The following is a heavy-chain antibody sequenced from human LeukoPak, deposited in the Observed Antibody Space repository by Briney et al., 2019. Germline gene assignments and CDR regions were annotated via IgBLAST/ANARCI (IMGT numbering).Heavy chain of an antibody. J-gene: IGHJ5*02. CDR2: IWYDGSNK. CDR1: GFTFSSYG. V-gene: IGHV3-33*01. CDR3: ARDLGHQSLDP. Sequence: AGGSLRLSCAASGFTFSSYGMHWVRQAPGKGLEWVAVIWYDGSNKYYADSVKGRFTISGDNSKNTLYLQMNSLRAEDTAVYYCARDLGHQSLDPWGQGTLVTVSS. D-gene: IGHD7-27*01.